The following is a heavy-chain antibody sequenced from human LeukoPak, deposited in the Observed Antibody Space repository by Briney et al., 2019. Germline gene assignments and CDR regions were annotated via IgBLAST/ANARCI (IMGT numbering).Heavy chain of an antibody. V-gene: IGHV1-24*01. CDR3: VQAEDGIRYFDWFPYGMDV. CDR1: GYTRTELS. D-gene: IGHD3-9*01. J-gene: IGHJ6*02. Sequence: GASVKVSCKVSGYTRTELSMHWGRQAPGKGLEWMGGFDPEDGETIYAQKFQGRVTMTEDTSTDTAYMELSSLRSEDTAVYYCVQAEDGIRYFDWFPYGMDVWGQGTTVTVSS. CDR2: FDPEDGET.